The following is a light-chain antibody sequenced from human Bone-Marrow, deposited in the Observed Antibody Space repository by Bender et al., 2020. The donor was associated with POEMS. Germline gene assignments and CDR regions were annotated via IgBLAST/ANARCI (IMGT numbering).Light chain of an antibody. V-gene: IGLV1-44*01. CDR3: AVWDDSLNGWV. Sequence: QSVLTQPPSASGTPGQRVTISCSGGSSNIGAHAVNWYQHLPGTAPNLLIYSSHRRPSEVPDRFSGSRSGTPASLAISGLQSEDEADYYCAVWDDSLNGWVFGGGTKLTVL. J-gene: IGLJ3*02. CDR2: SSH. CDR1: SSNIGAHA.